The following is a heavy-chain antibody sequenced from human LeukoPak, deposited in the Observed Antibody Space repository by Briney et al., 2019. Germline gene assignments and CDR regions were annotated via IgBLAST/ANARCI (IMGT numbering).Heavy chain of an antibody. D-gene: IGHD4-17*01. V-gene: IGHV1-8*02. CDR3: AAEYGDADAFDI. J-gene: IGHJ3*02. Sequence: GASVKVSCKASGYTFTGYYMHWVRQAPGQGLEWMGWMNTNSGNTGYAQKFQGRVTMTRNTSISTAYMELSSLRSEDTAVYYCAAEYGDADAFDIWGQGTMVTVSS. CDR1: GYTFTGYY. CDR2: MNTNSGNT.